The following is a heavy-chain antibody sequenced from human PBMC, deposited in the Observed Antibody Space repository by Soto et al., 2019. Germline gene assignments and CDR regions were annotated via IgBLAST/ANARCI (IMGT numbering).Heavy chain of an antibody. J-gene: IGHJ3*02. Sequence: VGSLRLSCAASGFTFSSYAMHWVRQAPGKGLEWVAVISYDGSNKYYADSVKGRFTISRDNSKNTLYLQMNSLRAEDTAVYYCASKNYDSSGYGAFDIWGQGTMVTVSS. CDR1: GFTFSSYA. D-gene: IGHD3-22*01. CDR2: ISYDGSNK. CDR3: ASKNYDSSGYGAFDI. V-gene: IGHV3-30-3*01.